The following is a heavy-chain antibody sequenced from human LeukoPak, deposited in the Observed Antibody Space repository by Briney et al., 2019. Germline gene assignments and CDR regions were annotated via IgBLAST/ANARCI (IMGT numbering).Heavy chain of an antibody. Sequence: GGSLRLSCAASGFTFSSYAMSWVRQAPGKGLGWVSAISGIGGSTYYADSVKGRFTISRDNSNNTLYLQMNSLRAEDTAVYYCAKVRVVWVAPEYFQHWGQGTLVTVSS. CDR1: GFTFSSYA. CDR2: ISGIGGST. V-gene: IGHV3-23*01. D-gene: IGHD2-15*01. CDR3: AKVRVVWVAPEYFQH. J-gene: IGHJ1*01.